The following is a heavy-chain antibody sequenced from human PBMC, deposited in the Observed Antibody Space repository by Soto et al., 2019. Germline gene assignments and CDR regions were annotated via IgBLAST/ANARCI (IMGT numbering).Heavy chain of an antibody. CDR1: GGSFSGWS. CDR3: ATSNWFDP. J-gene: IGHJ5*02. V-gene: IGHV4-34*01. Sequence: SQPPSLTCGVCGGSFSGWSSNWNRQPPWKGLEWIRTTYHSGSPYYNPSLKSRVTISVDTSKNQFSLKLSSVTAADTTVYYCATSNWFDPWGQGTLVTISS. CDR2: TYHSGSP.